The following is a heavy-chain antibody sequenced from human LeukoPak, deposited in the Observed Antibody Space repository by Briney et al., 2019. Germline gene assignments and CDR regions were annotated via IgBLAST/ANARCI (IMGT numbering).Heavy chain of an antibody. CDR3: ATRGYSSGGSQGIYYFDY. V-gene: IGHV5-51*01. Sequence: GESLKISCKGSGYSFTSYWIGWVRQMPGKGLEWMGTIYPGDSDTRYSPSFQGQVTISADKSISTAYLQWSSLKASDTAMYYCATRGYSSGGSQGIYYFDYWGQGTLITVSS. D-gene: IGHD6-19*01. J-gene: IGHJ4*02. CDR1: GYSFTSYW. CDR2: IYPGDSDT.